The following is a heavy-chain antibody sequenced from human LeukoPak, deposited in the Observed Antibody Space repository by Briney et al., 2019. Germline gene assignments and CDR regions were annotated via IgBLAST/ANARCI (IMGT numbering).Heavy chain of an antibody. D-gene: IGHD2-2*01. CDR1: GYTFTSYY. V-gene: IGHV1-46*01. J-gene: IGHJ4*02. CDR2: INPSGGST. Sequence: ASVTVSCKASGYTFTSYYMHWVRQAPGQGLEWMGIINPSGGSTSYAQKFQGRVTMTRDMSTSTVYMELSSLRSEDTAVYYCARVHDRYCSSTSCYLLDYWGQGTLVTVSS. CDR3: ARVHDRYCSSTSCYLLDY.